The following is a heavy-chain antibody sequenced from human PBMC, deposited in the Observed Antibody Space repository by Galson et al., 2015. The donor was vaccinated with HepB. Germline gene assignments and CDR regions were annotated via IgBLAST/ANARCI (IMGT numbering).Heavy chain of an antibody. CDR2: INPSGGST. V-gene: IGHV1-46*01. CDR1: GYTFTSYY. D-gene: IGHD3-10*01. J-gene: IGHJ1*01. Sequence: SVKVSCKASGYTFTSYYMHWVRQAPGQGLEWMGIINPSGGSTSYAQKFQGRVTMTRDTSTSTVYMELSSLRSEDTAVYYCARGDYYGSGSYTRGGRPEYFQHWGQGTLVTVSS. CDR3: ARGDYYGSGSYTRGGRPEYFQH.